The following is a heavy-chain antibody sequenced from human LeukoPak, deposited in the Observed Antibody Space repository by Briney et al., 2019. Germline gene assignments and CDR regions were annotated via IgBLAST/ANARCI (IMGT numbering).Heavy chain of an antibody. CDR1: GYTLTELS. D-gene: IGHD6-6*01. Sequence: VASVKVSCKVSGYTLTELSMHWVRQAPGKGLEWMGGFDPEGGETIYAQKFQGRVTMTEDTSTDTAYMELSSLRSEDTAVYYCATASHYYYGMDVWGQGTTVTVSS. J-gene: IGHJ6*02. CDR3: ATASHYYYGMDV. CDR2: FDPEGGET. V-gene: IGHV1-24*01.